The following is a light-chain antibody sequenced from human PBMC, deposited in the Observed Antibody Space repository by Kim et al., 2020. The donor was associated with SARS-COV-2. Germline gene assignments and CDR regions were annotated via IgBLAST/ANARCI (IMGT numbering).Light chain of an antibody. J-gene: IGKJ1*01. CDR1: ESISKY. CDR3: QQSYITPRT. V-gene: IGKV1-39*01. CDR2: SIS. Sequence: ASVGDRVTITCRASESISKYVNWYQQKPGKAPDLLIYSISTLQRGVPSRFSGSGSVTDFTLTISTLQPEDFATYFCQQSYITPRTFGQGTKVDIK.